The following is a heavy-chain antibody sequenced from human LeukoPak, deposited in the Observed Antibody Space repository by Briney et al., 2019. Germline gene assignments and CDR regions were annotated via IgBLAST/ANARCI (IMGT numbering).Heavy chain of an antibody. CDR1: GFTFSSYE. J-gene: IGHJ3*02. CDR3: ARECSSTSCQDAFDI. V-gene: IGHV3-48*03. D-gene: IGHD2-2*01. CDR2: ISSSGSTI. Sequence: GGSLRLSCAASGFTFSSYEMNWVRQTPGKGLEWVSYISSSGSTIYYADSVKGRFTISRDNAKNSLYLQMNSLRAEDTAVYYCARECSSTSCQDAFDIWSQGTMVTVSS.